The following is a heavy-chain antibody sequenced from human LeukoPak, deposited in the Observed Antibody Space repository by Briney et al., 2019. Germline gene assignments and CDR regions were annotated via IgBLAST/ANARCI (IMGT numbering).Heavy chain of an antibody. J-gene: IGHJ5*02. CDR1: GFTFSSYG. V-gene: IGHV3-30*03. CDR3: ARSTVVSP. CDR2: ISYDGSNK. D-gene: IGHD4-23*01. Sequence: GGSLRLSCAASGFTFSSYGMHWVRQAPGKGLEWVAVISYDGSNKYYADSVKGRFTISRDNAKNSLYLQMISLRDEDTAVYYCARSTVVSPWGQGTLVTVSS.